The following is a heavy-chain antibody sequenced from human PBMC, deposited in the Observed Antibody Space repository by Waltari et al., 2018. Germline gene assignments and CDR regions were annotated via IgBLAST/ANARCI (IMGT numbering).Heavy chain of an antibody. CDR2: IYYSGST. J-gene: IGHJ5*02. V-gene: IGHV4-39*07. CDR3: ARGGDVVVPAAIYWFDP. CDR1: GGSISRSSYY. D-gene: IGHD2-2*02. Sequence: QLQLQESGPGLVKPSETLSLTCTVSGGSISRSSYYWGWIRQPPGKGLEWIGSIYYSGSTYYNPSLKSRVTISVDTSKNQFSLKLSSVTAADTAVYYCARGGDVVVPAAIYWFDPWGQGTLVTVSS.